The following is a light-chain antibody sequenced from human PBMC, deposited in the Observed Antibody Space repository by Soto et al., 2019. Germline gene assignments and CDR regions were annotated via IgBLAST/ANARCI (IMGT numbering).Light chain of an antibody. CDR2: EDS. V-gene: IGLV2-23*01. CDR1: SSDVGAYNL. CDR3: CSYPGSRTFV. J-gene: IGLJ3*02. Sequence: QSVLTQPASVSGSPEQSITICCNGTSSDVGAYNLVSWYQQHPGKAPRLIIYEDSKRPSGISPRFSGSKSDNTASLTISGLRAEDEAHYHCCSYPGSRTFVFGGGTKLTVL.